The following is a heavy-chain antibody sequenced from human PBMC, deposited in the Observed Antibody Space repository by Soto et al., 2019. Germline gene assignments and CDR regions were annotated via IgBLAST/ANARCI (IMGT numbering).Heavy chain of an antibody. J-gene: IGHJ3*02. V-gene: IGHV4-4*07. CDR2: IYTSGST. D-gene: IGHD1-26*01. Sequence: RSLTCNVSGGSIYTYYWSWIRQPAGKGLEWIGRIYTSGSTNYNPSLKSRVTMSVDTSKNQFSLKLSSVTAADTAVYYCAREVERWELLVGAFDIWGQGTMVTVSS. CDR1: GGSIYTYY. CDR3: AREVERWELLVGAFDI.